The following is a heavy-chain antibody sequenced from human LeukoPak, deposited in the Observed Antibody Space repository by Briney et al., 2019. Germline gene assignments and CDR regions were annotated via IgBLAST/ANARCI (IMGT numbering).Heavy chain of an antibody. V-gene: IGHV4-34*01. Sequence: SETLSLTCAVYGGSFSGYYWSWIRQPPGKGLEWIGEINHSGSTNYNPSLKSRVTISVYTSKNQFSLKLSSVTAADTAVYYCARGGGIAARRSYFDYWGQGTLVTVSS. J-gene: IGHJ4*02. CDR1: GGSFSGYY. D-gene: IGHD6-6*01. CDR3: ARGGGIAARRSYFDY. CDR2: INHSGST.